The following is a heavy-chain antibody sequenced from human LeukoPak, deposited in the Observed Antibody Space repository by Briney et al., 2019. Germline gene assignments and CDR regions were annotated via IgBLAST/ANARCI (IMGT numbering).Heavy chain of an antibody. CDR3: AKGYCSGSCYNGLDY. V-gene: IGHV3-30*02. CDR2: IRFDGTNK. CDR1: GFTFSTYG. Sequence: PGGSLGLSCAASGFTFSTYGMHWVRQAPGKGLEWVAFIRFDGTNKYYADSVKGRFAISRDSSKNTLYLQMNSLRAEDTAVYYCAKGYCSGSCYNGLDYWGQGTLVTVSS. J-gene: IGHJ4*02. D-gene: IGHD2-15*01.